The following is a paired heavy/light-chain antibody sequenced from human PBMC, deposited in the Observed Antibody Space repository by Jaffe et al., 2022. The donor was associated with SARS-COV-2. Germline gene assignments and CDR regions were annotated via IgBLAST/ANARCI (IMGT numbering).Light chain of an antibody. CDR2: LGS. V-gene: IGKV2-28*01. J-gene: IGKJ4*01. CDR1: QSLLHRDGYNY. Sequence: DIVMTQSPLSLPVTPGEPASISCRSSQSLLHRDGYNYLDWYLQKPGQSPQLLIFLGSNRAAGVPDRFSGSGSGTDFTLKISRVEAEDVGIYYCMQALQTPTTFGGGTRVEIK. CDR3: MQALQTPTT.
Heavy chain of an antibody. D-gene: IGHD3-22*01. CDR1: GFTFNNYG. CDR3: AKDDSSAHYDNGGYYASHFDY. V-gene: IGHV3-30*18. CDR2: ISDDGSNK. J-gene: IGHJ4*02. Sequence: LLMESGGGVVQPGRSLRLSCATSGFTFNNYGMHWVRQAPGKGLEWVASISDDGSNKYYTDSLKGRFTISRDNSKNTAFLHMNSLRAEDTGLYYCAKDDSSAHYDNGGYYASHFDYWGQGTPVTVSS.